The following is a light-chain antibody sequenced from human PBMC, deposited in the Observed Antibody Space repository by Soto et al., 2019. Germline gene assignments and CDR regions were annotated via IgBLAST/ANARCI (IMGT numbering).Light chain of an antibody. CDR2: GAT. CDR1: QSVSSY. J-gene: IGKJ1*01. Sequence: IVMAHSPATVSRAGGERTSLWCRASQSVSSYLAWYQQKPGQAPRLLIHGATTRATGIPARFSGPGSGTEFTLTISRLQSEDFAVYSCQEYNKWPRTFGQGTKVDIK. CDR3: QEYNKWPRT. V-gene: IGKV3-15*01.